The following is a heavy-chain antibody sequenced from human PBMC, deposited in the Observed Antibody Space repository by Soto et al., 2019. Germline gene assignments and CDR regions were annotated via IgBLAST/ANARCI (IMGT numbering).Heavy chain of an antibody. CDR3: ARGVGSSPPQY. CDR2: IYHGGSP. Sequence: SETLSLTCSVSGASVTRDGNCWTWIRQPPGKGLEFVASIYHGGSPYYNPSLRSRVTISADTSKNQISLKLTSPTAADTAVYYCARGVGSSPPQYWGRGTLVTVSS. V-gene: IGHV4-61*08. J-gene: IGHJ4*02. D-gene: IGHD1-26*01. CDR1: GASVTRDGNC.